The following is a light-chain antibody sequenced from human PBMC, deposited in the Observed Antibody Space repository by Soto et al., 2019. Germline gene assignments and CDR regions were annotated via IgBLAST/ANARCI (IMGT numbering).Light chain of an antibody. J-gene: IGKJ1*01. Sequence: IQLTQSPSSLSASVGDRVTITCRASQGISSYLAWYQQKPGKAPKLLIYGATTLQSGVPSRFSGSGSGTDFTLTISSLQPEDFATYYCQQFKSYSWTFDQGTRVEIK. CDR2: GAT. V-gene: IGKV1-9*01. CDR1: QGISSY. CDR3: QQFKSYSWT.